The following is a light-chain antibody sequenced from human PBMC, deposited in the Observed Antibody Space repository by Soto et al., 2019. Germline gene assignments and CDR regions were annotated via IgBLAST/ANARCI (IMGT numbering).Light chain of an antibody. J-gene: IGKJ4*01. CDR3: QQYYIYPPT. V-gene: IGKV1-8*01. CDR2: AAS. Sequence: AIRMTQSPSSLSASTGDRVTITCRASQSIGTYLAWYQQIPGRAPKLLIFAASTLQRGVPSRFSGSGSGTDLTLTISCLQSEDFATYYCQQYYIYPPTFGGGTKVEIK. CDR1: QSIGTY.